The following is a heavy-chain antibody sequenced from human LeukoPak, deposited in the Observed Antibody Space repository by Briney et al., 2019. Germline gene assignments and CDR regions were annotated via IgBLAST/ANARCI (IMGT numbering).Heavy chain of an antibody. CDR1: GGTFSTFS. J-gene: IGHJ4*02. D-gene: IGHD4-17*01. V-gene: IGHV1-69*05. Sequence: SVKVSCKASGGTFSTFSFSWVRQAPGQGLEWMGRIIPIFRTSSYAHKFQGRLTIITDDSTGTAYMELSSLGSEDTAVYHCATGTPTTSHYWGQGTLVTVSS. CDR2: IIPIFRTS. CDR3: ATGTPTTSHY.